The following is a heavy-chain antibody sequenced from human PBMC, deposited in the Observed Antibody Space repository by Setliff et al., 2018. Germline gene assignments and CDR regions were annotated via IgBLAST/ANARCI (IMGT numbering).Heavy chain of an antibody. V-gene: IGHV2-5*01. D-gene: IGHD2-21*01. CDR3: AHIAGGGNSPRHDY. CDR2: IYWNDNK. Sequence: SGPTLVNPTQTLTLTCTFSGFSLSTSGVGVGWIRQPPGKALEWLALIYWNDNKRYSPSLKSRLTITKDTSKNQVVLTMTNMDPVDTATYYCAHIAGGGNSPRHDYWGQGTLVTVSS. CDR1: GFSLSTSGVG. J-gene: IGHJ4*02.